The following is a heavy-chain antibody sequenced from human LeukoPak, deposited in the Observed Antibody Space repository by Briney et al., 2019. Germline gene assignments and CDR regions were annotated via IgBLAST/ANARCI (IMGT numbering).Heavy chain of an antibody. D-gene: IGHD3-9*01. V-gene: IGHV3-23*01. J-gene: IGHJ4*02. CDR3: AKANEILTGYVHY. CDR1: GFTFSGYA. Sequence: GGSLRLSCAASGFTFSGYAMSWVRQAPGKGLEWVSAISGSGGTTYYADSVKGRFTISRDNSKKSLYLQMNSLRAEDTAVYYCAKANEILTGYVHYWGQGTLVTVSS. CDR2: ISGSGGTT.